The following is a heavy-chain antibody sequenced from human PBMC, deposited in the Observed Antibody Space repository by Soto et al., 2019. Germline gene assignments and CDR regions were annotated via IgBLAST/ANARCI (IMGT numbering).Heavy chain of an antibody. CDR3: VRRVSGNYDY. CDR2: ISSNGGTT. Sequence: EVQLAESGGGMVQPGGSLRLSCVASGFTFSSNDMHWVRQAPGKGLAYVSSISSNGGTTYYGNSVKGRFTISRDNSKNSLYLQMGSLRAEDMAVYYCVRRVSGNYDYWGQGTLVTVSS. V-gene: IGHV3-64*01. J-gene: IGHJ4*02. CDR1: GFTFSSND. D-gene: IGHD1-7*01.